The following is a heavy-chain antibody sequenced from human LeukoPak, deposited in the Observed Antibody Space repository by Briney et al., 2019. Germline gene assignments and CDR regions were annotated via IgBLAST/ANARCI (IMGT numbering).Heavy chain of an antibody. CDR2: ISGGRINT. CDR1: GFTFSSSG. CDR3: AVRYLAPFDH. J-gene: IGHJ4*02. D-gene: IGHD3-9*01. Sequence: PGGSLRLSCAASGFTFSSSGMNWVRQAPGKGLEWVSGISGGRINTYYADSVKGRFTISRDNSKNTLYLQMNSLRAEDTAIYHCAVRYLAPFDHWGQGTLVTVSS. V-gene: IGHV3-23*01.